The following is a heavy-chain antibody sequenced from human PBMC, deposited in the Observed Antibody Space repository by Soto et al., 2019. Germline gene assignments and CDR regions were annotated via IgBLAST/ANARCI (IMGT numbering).Heavy chain of an antibody. CDR1: GFSISHYW. CDR2: VKSDGTTT. V-gene: IGHV3-74*03. J-gene: IGHJ5*02. CDR3: GRSDWFDP. Sequence: EVQLVESGGGLVQPGGSLRLSCAASGFSISHYWMSWVRQAPGKGLVWVSRVKSDGTTTTYADFAKGRFIISRDNTKNTLYLQMNSLRVEDTAMYHCGRSDWFDPWGHGTLVTVSS.